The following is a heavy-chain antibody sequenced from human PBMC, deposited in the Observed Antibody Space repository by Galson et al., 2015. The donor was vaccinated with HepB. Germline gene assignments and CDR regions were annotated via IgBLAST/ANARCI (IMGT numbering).Heavy chain of an antibody. CDR1: GYTLTELS. Sequence: SVKVSCTVSGYTLTELSMHWVRQAPGKGLEWMGGFDPEDGETIYAQKFQGRVTMTEDTSTDTAYMELSSLRSEDTAVYYCATGGFHYYGSGHDAFDIWGQGTMVTVSS. CDR3: ATGGFHYYGSGHDAFDI. D-gene: IGHD3-10*01. J-gene: IGHJ3*02. V-gene: IGHV1-24*01. CDR2: FDPEDGET.